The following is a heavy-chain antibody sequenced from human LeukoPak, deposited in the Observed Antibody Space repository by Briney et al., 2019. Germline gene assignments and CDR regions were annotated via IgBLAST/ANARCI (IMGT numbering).Heavy chain of an antibody. D-gene: IGHD6-19*01. Sequence: GGSLRLSCAASGFTLSGYTINWVRQAPGEGLEWVSSIDGSSRYIYYADSVRGRFTISRDNAKNSLHLQMNSLRVGDTGVYFCARDMAGRSRPPFDYWRQGTLVTVSS. J-gene: IGHJ4*02. CDR1: GFTLSGYT. V-gene: IGHV3-21*01. CDR3: ARDMAGRSRPPFDY. CDR2: IDGSSRYI.